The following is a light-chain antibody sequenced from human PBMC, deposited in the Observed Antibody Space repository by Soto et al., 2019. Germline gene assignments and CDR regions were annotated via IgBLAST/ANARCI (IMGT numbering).Light chain of an antibody. CDR1: SSNIGSNY. Sequence: HSVLTQAPSASVIPGQRVSISCSRSSSNIGSNYVYWYQQLPGTAPKLLIYRNNQRPSGVPDRFSGSKSGTSASLAISGLRSEDEADYYCAAWDDSLSGPNYVFGTGTKVTVL. CDR3: AAWDDSLSGPNYV. CDR2: RNN. V-gene: IGLV1-47*01. J-gene: IGLJ1*01.